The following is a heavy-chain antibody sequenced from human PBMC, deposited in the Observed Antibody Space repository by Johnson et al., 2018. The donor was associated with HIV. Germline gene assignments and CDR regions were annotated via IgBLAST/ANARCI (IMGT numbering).Heavy chain of an antibody. CDR1: GFTFSSYW. V-gene: IGHV3-33*06. Sequence: QVQVVESGGGLVQPGGSLRLSCAASGFTFSSYWMHWVRQAPGKGLEWVAVIWYDGSNEYYADSVKGRFTISRDNSKSTLYLQMSSLRAEDMAVYYCAKSTYDNTWFDAFDIWGQGTMVTVSS. CDR3: AKSTYDNTWFDAFDI. D-gene: IGHD3-16*01. CDR2: IWYDGSNE. J-gene: IGHJ3*02.